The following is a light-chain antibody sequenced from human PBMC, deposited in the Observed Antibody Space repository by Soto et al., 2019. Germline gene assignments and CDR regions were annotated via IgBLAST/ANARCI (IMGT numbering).Light chain of an antibody. CDR3: FSYTSSGTYV. Sequence: QSALTQPASVSGSPGQSITISCTGTSSDVGAYNYVSWYQQHPGKAPKLMIYDVSSRPSGVSNRFSGSKSGNTASLTISGLQAEDETDYYCFSYTSSGTYVFGTGTKVTVL. J-gene: IGLJ1*01. V-gene: IGLV2-14*01. CDR2: DVS. CDR1: SSDVGAYNY.